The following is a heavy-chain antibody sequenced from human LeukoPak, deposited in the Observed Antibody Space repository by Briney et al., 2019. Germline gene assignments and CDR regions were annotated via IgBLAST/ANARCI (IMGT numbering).Heavy chain of an antibody. CDR1: GFSFSDYY. CDR2: ISSSGVSI. Sequence: GGSLRLSCAASGFSFSDYYISWIRQAPGRGLEWISYISSSGVSIHYADSVKGRFTVSRDNTEKLVYLQMNSLRVEDTAVYYCARDHDYGDYDSWGQGTLVT. D-gene: IGHD4-17*01. CDR3: ARDHDYGDYDS. V-gene: IGHV3-11*04. J-gene: IGHJ5*01.